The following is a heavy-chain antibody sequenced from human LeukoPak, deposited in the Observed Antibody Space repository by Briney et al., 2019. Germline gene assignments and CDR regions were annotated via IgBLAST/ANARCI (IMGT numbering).Heavy chain of an antibody. V-gene: IGHV1-69*13. J-gene: IGHJ6*02. Sequence: SVKVSCKASGGTFSSYAISWVRQALGQGPEWMGGIIPIFGTANYAQKFQGRVTITADESTSTAYMELSSLRSEDTAVYYCARAAILYGRGFYYYYGMDVWGQGTTVTVSS. D-gene: IGHD3-10*01. CDR2: IIPIFGTA. CDR3: ARAAILYGRGFYYYYGMDV. CDR1: GGTFSSYA.